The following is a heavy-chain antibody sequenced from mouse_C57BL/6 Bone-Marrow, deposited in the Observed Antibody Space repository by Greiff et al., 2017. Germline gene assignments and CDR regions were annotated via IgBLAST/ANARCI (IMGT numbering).Heavy chain of an antibody. V-gene: IGHV1-82*01. CDR3: ASAGVVVAY. CDR1: GYAFSSSW. Sequence: VQLQQSGPELVKPGASVKISCKASGYAFSSSWMNWVKQRPGKGLEWIGRIYPGDGDTNYNGKFKGKATLTADKSSSTAYMQIRSLTSEDSAVYVCASAGVVVAYWGQGTLVTVSA. J-gene: IGHJ3*01. CDR2: IYPGDGDT. D-gene: IGHD1-1*02.